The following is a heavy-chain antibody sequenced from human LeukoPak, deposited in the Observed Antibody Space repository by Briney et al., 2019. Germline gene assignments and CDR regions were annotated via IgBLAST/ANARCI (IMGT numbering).Heavy chain of an antibody. Sequence: SETLSLTCAVSGYSISSGYYWGWIRQSPGKGLEWIGSMYNSGSISYNPSLRSRVTITVDTSKNQFSLNFNSVTAADTALYFCARNETSGYFDIWGQGTMVTVSS. J-gene: IGHJ3*02. CDR1: GYSISSGYY. CDR2: MYNSGSI. CDR3: ARNETSGYFDI. V-gene: IGHV4-38-2*01. D-gene: IGHD3-22*01.